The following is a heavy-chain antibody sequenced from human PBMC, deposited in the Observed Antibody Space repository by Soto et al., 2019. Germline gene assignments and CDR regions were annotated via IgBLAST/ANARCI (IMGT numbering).Heavy chain of an antibody. CDR2: IYYSGST. CDR3: ARHVVRFLEWSHAFDI. J-gene: IGHJ3*02. D-gene: IGHD3-3*01. Sequence: SETLSLTCTVSGGSISSYYWSWIRQPPGKGLEWIGYIYYSGSTNYNPSLKSRVTISVDTSKNQFSLKLSSVTAADTAVYYCARHVVRFLEWSHAFDIWGQGTMVTVSS. CDR1: GGSISSYY. V-gene: IGHV4-59*08.